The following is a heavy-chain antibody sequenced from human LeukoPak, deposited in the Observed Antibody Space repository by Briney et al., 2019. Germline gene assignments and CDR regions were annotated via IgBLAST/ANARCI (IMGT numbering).Heavy chain of an antibody. CDR3: ARGVELNYHELDY. D-gene: IGHD3-22*01. J-gene: IGHJ4*02. CDR2: IHQVGSS. V-gene: IGHV4-39*07. Sequence: SETLSLTCTVSGGSVSSNDYYWGWIRQPPGKGLEWIASIHQVGSSYYNPSLKSRVTMSVDTSKNQFSLKLSSVTAADTAVYYCARGVELNYHELDYWGQGTLVTVSS. CDR1: GGSVSSNDYY.